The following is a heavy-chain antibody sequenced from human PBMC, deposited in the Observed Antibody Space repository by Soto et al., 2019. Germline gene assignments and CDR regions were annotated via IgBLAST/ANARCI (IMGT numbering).Heavy chain of an antibody. CDR2: ISRSATT. CDR3: ATSFWFGTQPEI. CDR1: GGSFSENY. D-gene: IGHD3-10*01. J-gene: IGHJ1*01. V-gene: IGHV4-34*01. Sequence: QVHLEQWGAGLLKPSETLSLSCGVSGGSFSENYWTWFRQPPGKGLLWIGEISRSATTKYVPSLKSRVTISEDTSKNHFSLKATSVTAGDTAVYLCATSFWFGTQPEIWGQGTLVTVSS.